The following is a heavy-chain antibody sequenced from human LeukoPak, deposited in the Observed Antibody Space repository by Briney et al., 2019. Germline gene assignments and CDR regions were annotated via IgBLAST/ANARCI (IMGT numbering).Heavy chain of an antibody. CDR2: IYYSGST. CDR3: ARHVDSSGYWRD. Sequence: SETLSLTCTVTGGSISSSRYYSCWIRQPPGKRPDWIGSIYYSGSTYYNPSLKSRVTISVDTSKNQFSLKPSSVTAADTAVYYCARHVDSSGYWRDWGQGTLVTVSS. D-gene: IGHD3-22*01. J-gene: IGHJ4*02. CDR1: GGSISSSRYY. V-gene: IGHV4-39*01.